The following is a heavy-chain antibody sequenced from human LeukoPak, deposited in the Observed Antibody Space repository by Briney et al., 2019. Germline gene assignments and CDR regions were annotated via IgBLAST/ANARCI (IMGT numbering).Heavy chain of an antibody. V-gene: IGHV3-64D*06. CDR2: IGSNGGST. J-gene: IGHJ4*02. Sequence: GGSLRLSCSASGFTFSSYAMHWVRQAPGKGLEYVSAIGSNGGSTYYAGSVKGRFTISRDNSKNTLYLQMSSLRAEDTAVYYCVRQWLVRGYFDYWGQGTLVTVSS. CDR3: VRQWLVRGYFDY. CDR1: GFTFSSYA. D-gene: IGHD6-19*01.